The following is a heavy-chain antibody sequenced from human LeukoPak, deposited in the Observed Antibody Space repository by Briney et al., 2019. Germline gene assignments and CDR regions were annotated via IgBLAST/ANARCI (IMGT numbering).Heavy chain of an antibody. D-gene: IGHD6-6*01. V-gene: IGHV4-31*03. CDR2: IYHSGST. Sequence: SETLSLTCTVSGGSISSGSYYWSWIRQHPGKGLEWIGYIYHSGSTYYNPSLKSRVTISVDTSTDQFSLKLSSVTAADTAVYYCARARLTSRPEYFDYWGQGTLVTVSS. CDR3: ARARLTSRPEYFDY. J-gene: IGHJ4*02. CDR1: GGSISSGSYY.